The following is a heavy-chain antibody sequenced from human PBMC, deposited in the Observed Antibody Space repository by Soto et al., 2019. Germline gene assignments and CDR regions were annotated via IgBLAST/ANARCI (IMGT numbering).Heavy chain of an antibody. CDR2: INGGNGDT. CDR1: GYTFTGYA. CDR3: ARGYCSSTSCQYYFDF. J-gene: IGHJ4*02. Sequence: ASVKVSCKDSGYTFTGYAINWVRQAPGQRHEWMGWINGGNGDTKYSQKFQGRVTITRDTSASTAYMELTSLGSEDTAVYHCARGYCSSTSCQYYFDFWGQGTLVTVSS. D-gene: IGHD2-2*01. V-gene: IGHV1-3*01.